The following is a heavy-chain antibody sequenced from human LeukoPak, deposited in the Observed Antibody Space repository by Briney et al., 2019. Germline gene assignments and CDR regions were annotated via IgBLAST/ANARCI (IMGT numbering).Heavy chain of an antibody. V-gene: IGHV4-59*01. J-gene: IGHJ5*02. CDR3: ARDLAGTTGWFDP. Sequence: SETLSLTCTVSGGSISSYYWSWIRQPPGKGLDWIGYIYYSGSTNYNPSLKSRVTISVDTSKNQFSLKLSSVTAADTAVYYCARDLAGTTGWFDPWGQGTLVTVSS. CDR1: GGSISSYY. D-gene: IGHD1-7*01. CDR2: IYYSGST.